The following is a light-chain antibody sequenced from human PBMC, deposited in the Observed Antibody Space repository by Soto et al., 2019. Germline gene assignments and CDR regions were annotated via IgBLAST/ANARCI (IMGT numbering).Light chain of an antibody. CDR3: MQPLQLPFT. J-gene: IGKJ3*01. V-gene: IGKV2-28*01. CDR1: QSLLQNNGYHY. Sequence: DIVMTQSPLSLPVTPGEPASISCRASQSLLQNNGYHYLNRYLQKPGQSPQLLIYLVSNRASGVPDRFSGSGSGTDFTLRISRVEAEDVGVYYCMQPLQLPFTFGPGTKVDFK. CDR2: LVS.